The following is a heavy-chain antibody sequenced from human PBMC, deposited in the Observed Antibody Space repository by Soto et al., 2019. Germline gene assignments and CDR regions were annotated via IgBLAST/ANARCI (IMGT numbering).Heavy chain of an antibody. Sequence: SETLSLTCTVSGGSISSYYWSWIRQPPGKGLEWIGYIYYSGSTNYNPSLKSRVTISVDTSKNQFSLKLSSVTAADTAVYYCARAIRGEFDYWGQATLVTVSS. CDR2: IYYSGST. CDR3: ARAIRGEFDY. D-gene: IGHD3-3*02. V-gene: IGHV4-59*08. J-gene: IGHJ4*02. CDR1: GGSISSYY.